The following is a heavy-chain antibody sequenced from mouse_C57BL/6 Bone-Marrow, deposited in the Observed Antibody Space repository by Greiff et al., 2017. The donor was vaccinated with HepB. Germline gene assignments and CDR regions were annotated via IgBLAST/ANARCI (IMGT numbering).Heavy chain of an antibody. CDR1: GYTFTSYG. CDR3: ARGRLRLAY. V-gene: IGHV1-81*01. CDR2: IYPRSGNT. Sequence: VKLQQSGAELARPGASVKLSCKASGYTFTSYGISWVKQRTGQGLEWIGEIYPRSGNTYYNEKFKGKATLTADKSSSTAYMELRSRTSEDSAVYFCARGRLRLAYWGQGTLVTVSA. J-gene: IGHJ3*01. D-gene: IGHD2-4*01.